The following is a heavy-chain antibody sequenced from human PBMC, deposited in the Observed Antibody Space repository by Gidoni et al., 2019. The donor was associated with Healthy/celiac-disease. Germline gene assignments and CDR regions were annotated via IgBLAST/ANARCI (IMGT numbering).Heavy chain of an antibody. CDR3: ARDSGYDSLDV. J-gene: IGHJ6*03. CDR2: IKQDGSEK. CDR1: GFTFSSYW. V-gene: IGHV3-7*01. Sequence: EVQLVESGGGLVQPGGSLSLSCAASGFTFSSYWMSWVRQAPGKGLEWVANIKQDGSEKYYVDSVKGRFTISRDNAKNSLYLQMNSLRAEDTAVYYCARDSGYDSLDVWGKGTTVTVSS. D-gene: IGHD5-12*01.